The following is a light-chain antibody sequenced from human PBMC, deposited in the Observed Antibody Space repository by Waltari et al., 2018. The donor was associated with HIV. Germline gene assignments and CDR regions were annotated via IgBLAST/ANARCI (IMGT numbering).Light chain of an antibody. CDR2: EVI. Sequence: QSALTQPRSVSGSPGQSVTISCPGTSSDVGGYDSVSWYLQHPGTVPKLIIYEVIKLPSGVPDRFSRAKSGNTASLTISGLQTEDEADYCCCSYAGTYTYVLFGGGTKLTVL. V-gene: IGLV2-11*01. CDR3: CSYAGTYTYVL. J-gene: IGLJ3*02. CDR1: SSDVGGYDS.